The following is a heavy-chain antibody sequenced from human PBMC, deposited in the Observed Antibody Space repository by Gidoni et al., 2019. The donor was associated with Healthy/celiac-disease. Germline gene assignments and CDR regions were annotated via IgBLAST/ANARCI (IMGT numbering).Heavy chain of an antibody. D-gene: IGHD2-2*02. J-gene: IGHJ6*03. CDR1: GFTFSSYE. CDR2: IGTAGDP. Sequence: VESGGGLVQPGGSLRLSCAASGFTFSSYEMHWVRQATGKGLEWVSAIGTAGDPYYPGSVKGRFTISRENAKNSLYLQMNSLRAGDTAVYYCARARSSLGYCSSTSCYRPHYYYMDVWGKGTTVTVSS. V-gene: IGHV3-13*05. CDR3: ARARSSLGYCSSTSCYRPHYYYMDV.